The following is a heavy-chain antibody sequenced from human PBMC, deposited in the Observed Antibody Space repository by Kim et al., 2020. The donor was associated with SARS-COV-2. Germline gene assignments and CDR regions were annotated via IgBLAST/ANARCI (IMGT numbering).Heavy chain of an antibody. CDR2: IKSKTDGGTT. J-gene: IGHJ6*02. V-gene: IGHV3-15*01. CDR3: TTLQIQWELLFGIGYYYYGMDV. CDR1: GFTFSNAW. Sequence: GGSLRLSCAASGFTFSNAWMSWVRQAPGKGLEWVGHIKSKTDGGTTDYAAPVKGRFTISRDDSKNTLYLQMNSLKTEDTAVYYCTTLQIQWELLFGIGYYYYGMDVWGQGTTVTVSS. D-gene: IGHD1-26*01.